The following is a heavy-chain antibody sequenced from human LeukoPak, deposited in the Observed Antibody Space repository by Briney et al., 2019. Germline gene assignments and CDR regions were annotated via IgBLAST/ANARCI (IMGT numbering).Heavy chain of an antibody. CDR2: ISSSSSYI. CDR1: GFTFSKIG. D-gene: IGHD3-16*01. J-gene: IGHJ4*02. V-gene: IGHV3-21*04. CDR3: ASDRFYFGV. Sequence: GGSLRLSCAARGFTFSKIGMNWVRQAPGKGLEWVSFISSSSSYIYYADSVKGRFTISRDNAKNSLYLQMNSLRAEDTAVYYCASDRFYFGVWGQGTLVTVSS.